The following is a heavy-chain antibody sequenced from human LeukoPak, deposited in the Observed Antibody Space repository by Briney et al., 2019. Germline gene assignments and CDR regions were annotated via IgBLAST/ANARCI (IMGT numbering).Heavy chain of an antibody. V-gene: IGHV1-2*02. D-gene: IGHD6-19*01. CDR2: INSNSGGT. J-gene: IGHJ5*01. CDR1: GYTFTGYY. CDR3: ARDWAGFGSGWYDF. Sequence: GASVKVSCKASGYTFTGYYTHWVRQAPGQGLEWMGWINSNSGGTNYEQRLQGRVTLTRDTSTSTAYMELSSLTYDDTAVYYCARDWAGFGSGWYDFWGQGTLVTVSS.